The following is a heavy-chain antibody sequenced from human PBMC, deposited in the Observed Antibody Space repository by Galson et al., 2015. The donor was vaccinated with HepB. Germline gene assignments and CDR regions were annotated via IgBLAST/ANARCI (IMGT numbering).Heavy chain of an antibody. V-gene: IGHV3-30*04. J-gene: IGHJ4*02. CDR2: ISYDGSNK. CDR3: ARGEGADLFYGSETVGFDY. CDR1: GFTFSSYA. Sequence: SLRLSCAASGFTFSSYAMHWVRQAPGKGLEWVAVISYDGSNKYYADSVKGRFTISRDNSKNTLYLQMNSLRAEDTAVYYCARGEGADLFYGSETVGFDYWGQGTLVTVSS. D-gene: IGHD3-10*01.